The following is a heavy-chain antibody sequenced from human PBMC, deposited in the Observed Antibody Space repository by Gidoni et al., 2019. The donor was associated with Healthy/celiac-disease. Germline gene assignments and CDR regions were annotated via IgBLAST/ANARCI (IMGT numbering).Heavy chain of an antibody. J-gene: IGHJ4*02. CDR1: GCTFGDYA. D-gene: IGHD3-22*01. V-gene: IGHV3-49*03. Sequence: EVQLAESGGGLVQPGRSLRLSGTASGCTFGDYAMSWFRQAPGKGREWVGFIRSKAYGGTTEYAASVKGRFTISRDDSKSIAYLQMNSLKTEDTAVYYCTRDYYYDSSGYYVYYFDYWGQGTLVTVSS. CDR3: TRDYYYDSSGYYVYYFDY. CDR2: IRSKAYGGTT.